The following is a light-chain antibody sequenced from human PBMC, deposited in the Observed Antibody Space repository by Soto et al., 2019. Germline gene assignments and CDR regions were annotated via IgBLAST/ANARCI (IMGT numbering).Light chain of an antibody. CDR3: SSYTSHTTI. V-gene: IGLV2-14*01. J-gene: IGLJ2*01. Sequence: QSALTQPASVSGSPGQSITISCTGTSSDVVRYDYVSWYQHHPGKAPKLMIYEVSSRPSGVSHRFSGSKSGNTASLTISGLQAEDEDDYYCSSYTSHTTIFGGGTKLTVL. CDR2: EVS. CDR1: SSDVVRYDY.